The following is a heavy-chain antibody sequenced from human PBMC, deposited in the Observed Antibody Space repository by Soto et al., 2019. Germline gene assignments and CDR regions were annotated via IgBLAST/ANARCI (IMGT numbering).Heavy chain of an antibody. D-gene: IGHD3-10*01. CDR3: ARALYYYGSGSSKNWFDP. V-gene: IGHV4-59*01. Sequence: KASETLSLTCTVSGGSISSYYWSWIRQPPGKGLEWIGYIYYSGSTNYNPSLKSRVTISVDTSKNQFSLKLSSVTAADTAVYYCARALYYYGSGSSKNWFDPWGQGTLVTVSS. CDR2: IYYSGST. CDR1: GGSISSYY. J-gene: IGHJ5*02.